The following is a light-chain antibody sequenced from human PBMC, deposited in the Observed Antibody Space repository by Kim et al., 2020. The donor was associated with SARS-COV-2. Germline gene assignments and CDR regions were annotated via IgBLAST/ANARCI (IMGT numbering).Light chain of an antibody. CDR3: HQYGGSPTWT. Sequence: EIVLTQSPGTLSLSPGERATLSCRASQSVSSSYLAWYQQKPGQAPRLLIYGASSRATGIPDRFSGSGSGTDFTLTISRLEPEDFAVYYCHQYGGSPTWTFGQGTKVDIK. CDR2: GAS. CDR1: QSVSSSY. V-gene: IGKV3-20*01. J-gene: IGKJ1*01.